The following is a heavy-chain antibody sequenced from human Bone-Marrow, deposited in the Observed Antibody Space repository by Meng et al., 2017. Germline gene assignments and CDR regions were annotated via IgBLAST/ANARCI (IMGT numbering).Heavy chain of an antibody. CDR3: ARFTPFDY. CDR1: GFTFSSYW. Sequence: EVQLVEFGGGLVQPGGSLRLSCAASGFTFSSYWMHWVRQAPGKGPVWVSRINTDGSSTDYADSVKGRFTISRDNAKNTLYLQMNSLRAEDTAMYYCARFTPFDYWGQGTLVTVSS. V-gene: IGHV3-74*01. J-gene: IGHJ4*02. CDR2: INTDGSST.